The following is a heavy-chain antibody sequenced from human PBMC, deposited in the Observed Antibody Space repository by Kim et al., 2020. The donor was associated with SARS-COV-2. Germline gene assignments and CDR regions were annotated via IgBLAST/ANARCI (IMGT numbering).Heavy chain of an antibody. CDR3: ARAKLGIRDYGMDV. Sequence: ASVKVSCKASGYTFTSYDINWVRQATGQGLEWMGWMNPNSGNTGYAQKFQGRVTMTRNTSISTAYMELSSLRSEDTAVYYCARAKLGIRDYGMDVWGQGTTVTVSS. V-gene: IGHV1-8*01. CDR1: GYTFTSYD. J-gene: IGHJ6*02. CDR2: MNPNSGNT. D-gene: IGHD7-27*01.